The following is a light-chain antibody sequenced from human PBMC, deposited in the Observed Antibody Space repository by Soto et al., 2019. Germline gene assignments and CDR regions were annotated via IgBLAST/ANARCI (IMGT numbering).Light chain of an antibody. V-gene: IGLV2-14*01. J-gene: IGLJ3*02. Sequence: QDALTQPASVSGSLGQSITISCTGTSSDVGGYDYVSWYRQHPGKVPKLIIYEVNKRPSGVSNRFSGSKSANTASLTISGLQADDEADYYCSSFTSSSTQVFGGGTKVTVL. CDR2: EVN. CDR3: SSFTSSSTQV. CDR1: SSDVGGYDY.